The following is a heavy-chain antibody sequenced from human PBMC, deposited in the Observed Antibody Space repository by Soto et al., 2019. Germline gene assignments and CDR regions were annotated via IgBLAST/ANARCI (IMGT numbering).Heavy chain of an antibody. CDR3: AIEDGTGFKS. D-gene: IGHD1-1*01. V-gene: IGHV1-69*04. CDR1: GGDLTNSG. Sequence: QVHLVQSGAEMKKPGSSVKVSCKVSGGDLTNSGISWVRQAPGQGLEWMGGIFPLLAMVDYSQKFQGRVTITADESTNTAYMDLGSLKSGDTADYYFAIEDGTGFKSWGQGTLVIVSS. J-gene: IGHJ4*02. CDR2: IFPLLAMV.